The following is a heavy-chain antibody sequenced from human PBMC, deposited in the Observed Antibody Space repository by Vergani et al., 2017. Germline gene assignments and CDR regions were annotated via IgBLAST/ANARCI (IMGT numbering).Heavy chain of an antibody. CDR2: IIPIFGTA. CDR1: GGTFSSYA. Sequence: QVQLVQSGAEVKKPGSSVKVSCKASGGTFSSYAISWVRQAPGQGLEWMGGIIPIFGTANYAQKFQGRVTITADESTSTAYMELSSLRTEDTAVYYCARARANYGDYPPYYYYYMDVWGKGPTVTVSS. V-gene: IGHV1-69*01. D-gene: IGHD4-17*01. CDR3: ARARANYGDYPPYYYYYMDV. J-gene: IGHJ6*03.